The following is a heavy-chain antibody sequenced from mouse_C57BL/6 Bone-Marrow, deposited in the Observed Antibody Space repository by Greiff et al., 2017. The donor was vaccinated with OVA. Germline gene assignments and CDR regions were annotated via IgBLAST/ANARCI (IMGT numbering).Heavy chain of an antibody. CDR1: GFTFSSYG. CDR3: ARLYYSNVPTPGYFDV. D-gene: IGHD2-5*01. J-gene: IGHJ1*03. CDR2: ISSGGSYT. Sequence: EVQLVESGGDLVKPGGSLKLSCAASGFTFSSYGMSWVRQTPDKRLEWVATISSGGSYTYYPDSVKGRFTISRDNAENTLYLQMSSLKSEDTAMYYWARLYYSNVPTPGYFDVWGTGTTVTVSS. V-gene: IGHV5-6*01.